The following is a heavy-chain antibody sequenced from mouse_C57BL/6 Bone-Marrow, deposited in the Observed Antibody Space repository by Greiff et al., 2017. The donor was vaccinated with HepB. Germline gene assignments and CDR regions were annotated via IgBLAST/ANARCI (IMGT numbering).Heavy chain of an antibody. Sequence: EVQLQQSGPELVKPGASVKIPCKASGYTFTDYNMDWVKQSHGKSLEWIGDINPNNGGTIYNQKFKGKAKLTVAKSSSTAYMELRSLTSEDTAVYYCARFGAHYYGSPYFDYWGQGTTLTVSS. D-gene: IGHD1-1*01. J-gene: IGHJ2*01. CDR1: GYTFTDYN. V-gene: IGHV1-18*01. CDR3: ARFGAHYYGSPYFDY. CDR2: INPNNGGT.